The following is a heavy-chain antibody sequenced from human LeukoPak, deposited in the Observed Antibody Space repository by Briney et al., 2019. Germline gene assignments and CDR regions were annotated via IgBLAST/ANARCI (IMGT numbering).Heavy chain of an antibody. D-gene: IGHD5-12*01. Sequence: GASVKVSCKASGYTFTSYDINWVRQATGQRLEWMEWMNPNSGNTGYAQKFQGRVTITRNTSISTAYMELSSLRSEDTAVYYCARQPGYSGYDYDYWGQGTLVTVSS. V-gene: IGHV1-8*03. J-gene: IGHJ4*02. CDR1: GYTFTSYD. CDR3: ARQPGYSGYDYDY. CDR2: MNPNSGNT.